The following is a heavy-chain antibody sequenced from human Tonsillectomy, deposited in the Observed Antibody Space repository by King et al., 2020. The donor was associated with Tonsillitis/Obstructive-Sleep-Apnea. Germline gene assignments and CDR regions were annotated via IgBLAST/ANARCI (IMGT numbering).Heavy chain of an antibody. CDR2: ISTSGGTI. CDR1: GFTFSSYE. J-gene: IGHJ4*02. CDR3: ARDEDIVATIHPRAFDY. D-gene: IGHD5-12*01. Sequence: QLVQSGGGLVQPGGSLRLSCAASGFTFSSYEMNWVRQAPGKGLEWVSYISTSGGTIYYADSVKGRFTISRDNAKNSLYLQMNSLRAEDTAVYYCARDEDIVATIHPRAFDYWGQGTLVTVSS. V-gene: IGHV3-48*03.